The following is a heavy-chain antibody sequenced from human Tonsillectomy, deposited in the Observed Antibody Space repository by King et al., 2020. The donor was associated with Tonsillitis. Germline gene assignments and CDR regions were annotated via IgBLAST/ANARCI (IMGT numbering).Heavy chain of an antibody. CDR3: AKEIGLYDFWSGYFDC. J-gene: IGHJ4*02. V-gene: IGHV3-30*18. Sequence: VQLVESGGGVVQPGRSLRLSCAASGFMFSSYGMHWIRQAPGKGLEWVALISHDGSNEYYADSVKGRLTISRDDSRSTVYLQMNSLSAEDTAVYYCAKEIGLYDFWSGYFDCWGQGTLVTVSP. CDR2: ISHDGSNE. D-gene: IGHD3-3*01. CDR1: GFMFSSYG.